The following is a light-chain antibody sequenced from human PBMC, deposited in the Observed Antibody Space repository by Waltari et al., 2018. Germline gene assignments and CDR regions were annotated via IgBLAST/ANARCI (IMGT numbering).Light chain of an antibody. Sequence: DIQLTQSPSFLSASVGDRVTITCRASQGISNYLAWYQQKPGKAPKLLMYSASTLQGGVPSRFSGGGSGTQFALTISSLQPDDFATYYCQQFDSYPLTFGQGTRLEIK. CDR2: SAS. V-gene: IGKV1-9*01. CDR1: QGISNY. J-gene: IGKJ5*01. CDR3: QQFDSYPLT.